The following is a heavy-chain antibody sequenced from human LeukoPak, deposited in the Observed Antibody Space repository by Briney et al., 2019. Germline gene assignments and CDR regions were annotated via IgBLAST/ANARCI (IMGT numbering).Heavy chain of an antibody. V-gene: IGHV3-21*01. Sequence: PGGSLRLSCAASGFTFSSYSMNWVRQAPGKGLEWVSSISSSSSYIYYADSVKGRFTISRDNAKNSLYLQMNSLRAEDTAVYYCARGVGYYYDSSGYYYPDYWGQGTLVTVSS. CDR2: ISSSSSYI. CDR1: GFTFSSYS. J-gene: IGHJ4*02. CDR3: ARGVGYYYDSSGYYYPDY. D-gene: IGHD3-22*01.